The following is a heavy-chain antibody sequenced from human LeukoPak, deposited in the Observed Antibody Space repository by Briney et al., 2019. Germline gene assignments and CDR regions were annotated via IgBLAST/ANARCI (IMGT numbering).Heavy chain of an antibody. V-gene: IGHV4-59*01. CDR2: IYYSGST. CDR1: GDPICSYY. J-gene: IGHJ6*02. D-gene: IGHD3-10*01. CDR3: ARGGDYYGSGSYIQADYYGMDV. Sequence: SETLSLTCTVSGDPICSYYWSWIRQPPGKGLEWIGHIYYSGSTNSNLTLKSRVTISVDSAKNQFSLKLSSMTAADTAVYYCARGGDYYGSGSYIQADYYGMDVWGQGTTVTVSS.